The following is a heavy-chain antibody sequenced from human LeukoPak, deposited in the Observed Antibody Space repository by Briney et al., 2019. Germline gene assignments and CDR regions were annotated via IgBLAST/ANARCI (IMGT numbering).Heavy chain of an antibody. CDR3: SMYASGTSLVDY. J-gene: IGHJ4*02. CDR2: INPNSGGT. CDR1: GYTFTGYY. D-gene: IGHD2-8*01. Sequence: ASVKVSCKASGYTFTGYYMHWVRQAPGQGLEWMGWINPNSGGTKYAQKFQGRITVTRDTSIRTSYMELSSLRSDDTAVYYCSMYASGTSLVDYWGQGTLVTVSS. V-gene: IGHV1-2*02.